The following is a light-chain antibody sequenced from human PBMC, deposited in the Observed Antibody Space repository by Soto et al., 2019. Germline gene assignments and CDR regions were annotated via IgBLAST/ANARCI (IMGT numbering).Light chain of an antibody. CDR2: GAS. CDR3: QQYKNWHMYT. CDR1: QSVSSN. Sequence: EIVMTQPPATLSVSPGERATLSCRASQSVSSNLAWYQQKPGQAPRLLIYGASTRATGIPARFSGSGSGTEFTLTISNLQLEEFAVYYCQQYKNWHMYTSGQGTKLDIK. J-gene: IGKJ2*01. V-gene: IGKV3-15*01.